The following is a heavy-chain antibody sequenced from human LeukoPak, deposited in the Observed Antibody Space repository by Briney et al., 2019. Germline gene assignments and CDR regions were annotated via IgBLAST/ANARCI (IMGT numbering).Heavy chain of an antibody. J-gene: IGHJ3*02. D-gene: IGHD3-22*01. CDR1: GYTFTIYA. CDR2: INTNTGNP. CDR3: ARDRGEYYYDSSGYGNDAFDI. Sequence: ASVRVSCKASGYTFTIYAMNWVRQAPGQGVEWMGWINTNTGNPTYAQGFPGRFVFSLDTYVRTAYLQISSLKAEDTAVYYCARDRGEYYYDSSGYGNDAFDIWGQGTMVTVSS. V-gene: IGHV7-4-1*02.